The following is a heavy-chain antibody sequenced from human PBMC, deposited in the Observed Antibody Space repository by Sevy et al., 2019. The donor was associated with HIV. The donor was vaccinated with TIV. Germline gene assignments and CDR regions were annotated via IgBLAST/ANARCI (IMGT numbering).Heavy chain of an antibody. CDR3: ARLGYCSGGSCYSPSDY. J-gene: IGHJ4*02. V-gene: IGHV1-69*13. CDR1: GGTFSSYA. Sequence: ASVKVSCKASGGTFSSYAISWVRQAPGQGLEWMGGIIPIFGTANYAQKFQGRVTITADESTSTAYMELSSLRSEDTAVYYCARLGYCSGGSCYSPSDYWGQGPLVTVSS. D-gene: IGHD2-15*01. CDR2: IIPIFGTA.